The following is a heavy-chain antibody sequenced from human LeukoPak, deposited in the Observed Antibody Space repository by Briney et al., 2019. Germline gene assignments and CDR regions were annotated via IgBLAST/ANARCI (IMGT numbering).Heavy chain of an antibody. J-gene: IGHJ4*02. CDR1: GGSISSSNW. CDR3: ARVSAYYDSSGYYSHFDY. D-gene: IGHD3-22*01. CDR2: IYHSGST. Sequence: SGTLSLTCAVSGGSISSSNWWSWVRQPPGKGLEWIGEIYHSGSTNYNPSLKSRVTISVDKSKNQFSLKLSSVTAADTAVYYCARVSAYYDSSGYYSHFDYWGQGTLVTVSS. V-gene: IGHV4-4*02.